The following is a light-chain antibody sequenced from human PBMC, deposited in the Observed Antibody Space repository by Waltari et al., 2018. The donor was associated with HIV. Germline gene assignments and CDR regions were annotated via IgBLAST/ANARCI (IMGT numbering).Light chain of an antibody. CDR3: QSYDSSLSAWV. CDR2: VTI. CDR1: GSNIGAGYD. Sequence: QPVLTQPPSVSGAPGLGVTVPCTGSGSNIGAGYDVHGYQQLPGTAPKLLIYVTINRPAGVPDRFSSAKSGTSASLAIAGLQPEDEADYYCQSYDSSLSAWVFGGGTKLTVL. V-gene: IGLV1-40*01. J-gene: IGLJ3*02.